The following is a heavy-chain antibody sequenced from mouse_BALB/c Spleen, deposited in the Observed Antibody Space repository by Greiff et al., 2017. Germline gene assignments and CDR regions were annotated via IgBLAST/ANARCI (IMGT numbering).Heavy chain of an antibody. CDR2: IRNKANGYTT. CDR3: ARDYYGSSFAY. D-gene: IGHD1-1*01. V-gene: IGHV7-3*02. Sequence: EVMLVESGGGLVQPGGSLRLSCATSGFTFTDYYMSWVRQPPGKALEWLGFIRNKANGYTTEYSASVKGRFTISRDNSQSILYLQMNTLRAEDSATYACARDYYGSSFAYWGQGTLVTVSA. J-gene: IGHJ3*01. CDR1: GFTFTDYY.